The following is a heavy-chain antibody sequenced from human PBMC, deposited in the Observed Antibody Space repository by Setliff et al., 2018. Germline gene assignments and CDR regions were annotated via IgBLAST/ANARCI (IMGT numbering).Heavy chain of an antibody. J-gene: IGHJ5*02. D-gene: IGHD5-18*01. V-gene: IGHV1-8*02. Sequence: ASVKVSCKTSGYTFTNYDINWVRQATGQGLEWMGWMNPNSGNTGYAQNFQGRVSMTRNTSISTAYMEPNSLTSEDTAVYYCARSKVEAAMVKHNWFDPWGQGTLVTVSS. CDR2: MNPNSGNT. CDR1: GYTFTNYD. CDR3: ARSKVEAAMVKHNWFDP.